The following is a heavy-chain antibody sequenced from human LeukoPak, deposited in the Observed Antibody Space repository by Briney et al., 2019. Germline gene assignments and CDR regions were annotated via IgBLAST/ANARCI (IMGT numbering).Heavy chain of an antibody. CDR3: AKPRSGYHEGFDY. CDR2: IGGSGATK. CDR1: GFTFSSSA. Sequence: GGSLRLSCVASGFTFSSSAMSWVRQTPGKGPEWVAAIGGSGATKYHADSVRGRFTISRDNSKSTLYLQMNSLRVEDTALYYCAKPRSGYHEGFDYWGQGTLVTVSS. J-gene: IGHJ4*02. D-gene: IGHD3-22*01. V-gene: IGHV3-23*01.